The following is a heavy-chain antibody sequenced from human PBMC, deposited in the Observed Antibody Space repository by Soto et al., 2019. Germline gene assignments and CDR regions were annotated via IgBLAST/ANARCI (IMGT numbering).Heavy chain of an antibody. V-gene: IGHV4-34*01. CDR3: ARVVFGVVKAYYFDY. J-gene: IGHJ4*02. Sequence: PSETLSLTCAVYGGSFSGYYWSWIRQPPGKGLEWIGEINHSGSTNYNPSLKSRVTISVDTSKNQFSLKLSSVTAADTAVYYCARVVFGVVKAYYFDYWGQGTLVTVSS. CDR1: GGSFSGYY. CDR2: INHSGST. D-gene: IGHD3-3*01.